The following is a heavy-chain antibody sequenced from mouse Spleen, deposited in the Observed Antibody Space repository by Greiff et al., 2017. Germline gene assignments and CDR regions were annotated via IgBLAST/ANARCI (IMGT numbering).Heavy chain of an antibody. J-gene: IGHJ2*01. CDR2: FNPSNGRT. V-gene: IGHV1S81*02. Sequence: VQLKQSGAELVKPGASVKLSCKASGYTFTSYWMHWVKQRPGQGLEWIGEFNPSNGRTNYNEKFKSKATLTVDKSSSTAYMQLSSLTSEDSAVYYCARSGYYEGFDYWGQGTTLTVSS. D-gene: IGHD1-1*01. CDR1: GYTFTSYW. CDR3: ARSGYYEGFDY.